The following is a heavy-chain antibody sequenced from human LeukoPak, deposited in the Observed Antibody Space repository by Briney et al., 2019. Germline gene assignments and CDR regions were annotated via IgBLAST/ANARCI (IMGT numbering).Heavy chain of an antibody. Sequence: PSETLSLTCTVSGGSISSSSYYWGWIRQPPGKGLEWIGSIYYSGSTYYNPSLKSRVTISVDTSKNQFSLKLSSVTAADTAVYYCARERYCSGGSCSDYYYYYMDVWGKGTTVTVSS. V-gene: IGHV4-39*07. CDR2: IYYSGST. J-gene: IGHJ6*03. CDR3: ARERYCSGGSCSDYYYYYMDV. CDR1: GGSISSSSYY. D-gene: IGHD2-15*01.